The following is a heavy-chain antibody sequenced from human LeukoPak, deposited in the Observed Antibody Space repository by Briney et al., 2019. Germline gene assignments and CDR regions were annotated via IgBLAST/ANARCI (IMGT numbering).Heavy chain of an antibody. V-gene: IGHV4-59*08. CDR3: ARHARSTFSTSWYDS. CDR2: IYYSGGT. D-gene: IGHD2-2*01. J-gene: IGHJ5*01. Sequence: PSETLSLTCTVSGGSMTSYYWCWIRQPPGKGLEWIAYIYYSGGTNYNPSLKSRVTISVNTSKNQFSLKLSSVTAADTAVYYCARHARSTFSTSWYDSWGQGTLVTVSS. CDR1: GGSMTSYY.